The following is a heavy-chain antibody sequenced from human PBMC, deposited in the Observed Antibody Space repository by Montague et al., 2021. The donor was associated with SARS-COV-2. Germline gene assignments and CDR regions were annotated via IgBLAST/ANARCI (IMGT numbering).Heavy chain of an antibody. CDR2: IYYDGSSK. CDR3: AQGPKYSCGWAGYYYCLDV. CDR1: GFTFSSYV. J-gene: IGHJ6*02. Sequence: SLRLSCAASGFTFSSYVMHWVRQAPGKGLEWISIIYYDGSSKYYADSVKGRFIISRDTSKDILFLQMNSLRVEDTAVYYCAQGPKYSCGWAGYYYCLDVWGPGTTVTVSS. V-gene: IGHV3-NL1*01. D-gene: IGHD5-18*01.